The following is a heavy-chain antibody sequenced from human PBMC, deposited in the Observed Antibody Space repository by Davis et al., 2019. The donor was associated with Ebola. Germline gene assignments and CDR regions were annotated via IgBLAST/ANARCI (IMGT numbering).Heavy chain of an antibody. CDR2: ISSNDEK. D-gene: IGHD2-2*01. CDR3: ARIFNSVVVPAAIWDY. CDR1: VSSLSNARRG. Sequence: SGSLLVTPTETLTLFCTVSVSSLSNARRGVSGIRQLPVNALEWPAHISSNDEKSYSPSLKSRLTISKDTSKSQVVLTMTNMDPVATATYYCARIFNSVVVPAAIWDYWGQGTLVTVSS. J-gene: IGHJ4*02. V-gene: IGHV2-26*01.